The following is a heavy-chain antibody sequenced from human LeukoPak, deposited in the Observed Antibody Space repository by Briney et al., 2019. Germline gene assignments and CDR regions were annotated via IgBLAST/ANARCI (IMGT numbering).Heavy chain of an antibody. V-gene: IGHV1-24*01. CDR1: GYTLTGLS. J-gene: IGHJ4*02. Sequence: ASVKVSCKVSGYTLTGLSMHWVRQAPGKGLEWMGGFDPEDGETIYAQKFQGRVTMTEDTSTDTAYMELSSLRSEDTAVYYCAPKVLRSGYSYGFGNYWGQGTLVTVSS. CDR2: FDPEDGET. D-gene: IGHD5-18*01. CDR3: APKVLRSGYSYGFGNY.